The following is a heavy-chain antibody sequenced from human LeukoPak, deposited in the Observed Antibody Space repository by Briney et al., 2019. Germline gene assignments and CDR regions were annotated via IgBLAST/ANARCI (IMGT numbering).Heavy chain of an antibody. D-gene: IGHD5-18*01. J-gene: IGHJ4*02. CDR3: ARGIQLWWTQVDY. CDR2: INHDGSST. V-gene: IGHV3-74*01. CDR1: GFTFSTFW. Sequence: GGSLRLSCATSGFTFSTFWMHWVRQAPGKGLVWVSRINHDGSSTNYADSVKGRFTISRDNAKNTLYLQMNSLRAEDTAVYYCARGIQLWWTQVDYWGQGTLVTVSS.